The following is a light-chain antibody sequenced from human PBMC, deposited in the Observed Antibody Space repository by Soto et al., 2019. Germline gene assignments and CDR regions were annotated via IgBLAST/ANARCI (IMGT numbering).Light chain of an antibody. J-gene: IGKJ3*01. CDR3: QKYNSAPPLFT. Sequence: DIQMTQSPSSLSASVGDRVTITCRASQGVSNYLAWYQQKPGNVPKLLIYAATPFQSGVPSRFSGSGTGTGFTLTISSLQPEDVATYDCQKYNSAPPLFTCGPGTKVDIK. V-gene: IGKV1-27*01. CDR1: QGVSNY. CDR2: AAT.